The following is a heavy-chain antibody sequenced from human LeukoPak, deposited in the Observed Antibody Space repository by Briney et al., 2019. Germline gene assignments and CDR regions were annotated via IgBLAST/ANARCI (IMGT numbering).Heavy chain of an antibody. CDR2: ISGSGGST. Sequence: PGGSLRLSCAASGFTFSSYAMXXVXXAPXXXXXWVSAISGSGGSTYYADSVKGRFTISRDNSKNTLYLQMNSLRAEDTAVYYCAKVGTGPADYWGQGTLVTVSS. CDR3: AKVGTGPADY. V-gene: IGHV3-23*01. D-gene: IGHD3-10*01. J-gene: IGHJ4*02. CDR1: GFTFSSYA.